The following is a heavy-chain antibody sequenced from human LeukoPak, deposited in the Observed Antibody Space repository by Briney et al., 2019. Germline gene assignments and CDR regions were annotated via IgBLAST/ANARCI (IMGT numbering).Heavy chain of an antibody. CDR1: GFTFSSYG. J-gene: IGHJ5*02. V-gene: IGHV3-30*03. CDR2: ISYDGSNK. CDR3: ARKRSYCSSTSCYNWFDP. D-gene: IGHD2-2*01. Sequence: GGSLRLSCAASGFTFSSYGMHWVRQAPGKGLEWVAVISYDGSNKYYADSVKGRFTISRDNSKNTLYLQMNSLRAEDTAVYYCARKRSYCSSTSCYNWFDPWGQGTLVTVSS.